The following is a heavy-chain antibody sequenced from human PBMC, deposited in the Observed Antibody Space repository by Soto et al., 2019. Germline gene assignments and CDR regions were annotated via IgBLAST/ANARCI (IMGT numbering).Heavy chain of an antibody. CDR1: GYNFAGYW. D-gene: IGHD3-3*01. Sequence: GESLKIACKGSGYNFAGYWIAWVRQMPGKGLELMGIIYPSDSDTRYRPSFQGQVTISADKSISSAYLQWSSLRASDTAMYYCARGGVSTRTFDYWGQGTPVSVSS. V-gene: IGHV5-51*01. J-gene: IGHJ4*02. CDR2: IYPSDSDT. CDR3: ARGGVSTRTFDY.